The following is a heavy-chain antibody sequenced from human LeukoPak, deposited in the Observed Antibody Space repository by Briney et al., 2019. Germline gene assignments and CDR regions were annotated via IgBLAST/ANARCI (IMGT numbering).Heavy chain of an antibody. J-gene: IGHJ4*02. V-gene: IGHV4-59*01. D-gene: IGHD5-18*01. CDR3: ARDQGDTALVFDY. CDR2: IYYSGST. Sequence: PSETLSLTCTVSGGSISSYYWSWIRQPPGKGLDWIGYIYYSGSTNYNPSLKSRVTISVDTSKNQFSLKLSSVTAADTAVYYCARDQGDTALVFDYWGQGTLVTVSS. CDR1: GGSISSYY.